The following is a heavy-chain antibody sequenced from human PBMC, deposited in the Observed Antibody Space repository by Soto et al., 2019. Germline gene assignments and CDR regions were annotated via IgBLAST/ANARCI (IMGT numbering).Heavy chain of an antibody. D-gene: IGHD1-1*01. J-gene: IGHJ6*02. CDR1: GFTFSNAW. CDR2: IKSKTDGGTT. CDR3: KFDGTTYVYYYGMDV. Sequence: GGSLRLSCAASGFTFSNAWMNWVRQAPGKGLEWVGRIKSKTDGGTTDYAAPVKGRFTISRDDSKNTLYLQMNSLKTEDTAVYYCKFDGTTYVYYYGMDVWGQGTTVTVSS. V-gene: IGHV3-15*07.